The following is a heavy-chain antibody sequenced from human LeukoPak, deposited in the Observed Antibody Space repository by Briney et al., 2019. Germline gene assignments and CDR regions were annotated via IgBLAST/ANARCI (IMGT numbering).Heavy chain of an antibody. CDR3: ARDYSNYIMDY. J-gene: IGHJ4*01. CDR1: GGSFSGYY. CDR2: INHSGST. V-gene: IGHV4-34*01. Sequence: SETLSLTCAVYGGSFSGYYWSWIRQPPGKGLEWIGEINHSGSTNYNPSLKSRVTISVDTSKNQFSLKLSSVTAADTAVYYCARDYSNYIMDYWGHGILVTVSS. D-gene: IGHD4-11*01.